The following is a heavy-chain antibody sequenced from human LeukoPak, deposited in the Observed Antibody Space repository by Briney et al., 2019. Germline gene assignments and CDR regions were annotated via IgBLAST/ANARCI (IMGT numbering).Heavy chain of an antibody. CDR1: GYSFTSYW. Sequence: ESLKISCKGSGYSFTSYWIGWVRQMPGKGLEWMGIIYPGDSDTRYSPSFQGQVTISADKSISTAYLQWSSLKASDTAMYYCARAEALYYYYMDVWGKGTTVTVSS. CDR3: ARAEALYYYYMDV. CDR2: IYPGDSDT. J-gene: IGHJ6*03. D-gene: IGHD3-16*02. V-gene: IGHV5-51*01.